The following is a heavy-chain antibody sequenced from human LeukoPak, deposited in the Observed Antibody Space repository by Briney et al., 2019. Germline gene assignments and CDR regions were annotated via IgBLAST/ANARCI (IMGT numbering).Heavy chain of an antibody. CDR3: ARDHRNAGVFDY. CDR2: LYVGGST. J-gene: IGHJ4*02. CDR1: GFTVSSNY. V-gene: IGHV3-53*01. Sequence: GGSLRLSCAASGFTVSSNYMSWVRQAPGKGLEWLSVLYVGGSTFYADSVEGRFTMSRGNCMNTLYFQMNSLRDVRTAVYYCARDHRNAGVFDYWGQGTLATVSS. D-gene: IGHD2-2*01.